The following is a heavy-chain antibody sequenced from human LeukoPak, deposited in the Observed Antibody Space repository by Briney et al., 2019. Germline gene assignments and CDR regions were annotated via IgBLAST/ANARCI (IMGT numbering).Heavy chain of an antibody. CDR2: IKEDGSAK. CDR1: GDTFSSYW. CDR3: VRGSPGYAAYDFD. V-gene: IGHV3-7*02. D-gene: IGHD5-12*01. Sequence: GGSLRLSCAASGDTFSSYWMSWARQAPGKGLEWVANIKEDGSAKYYVDPVKGRFTISRDNAKNSLYLQMNNLSAEDTAVYYCVRGSPGYAAYDFDWGQGTLVTVSS. J-gene: IGHJ4*02.